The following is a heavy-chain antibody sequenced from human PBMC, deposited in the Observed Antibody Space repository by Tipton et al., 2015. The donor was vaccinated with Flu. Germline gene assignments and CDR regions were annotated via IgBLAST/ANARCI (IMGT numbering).Heavy chain of an antibody. J-gene: IGHJ4*02. Sequence: TLSLTCTVSGGSISSSSYYWGWIRQPPGKGLEWIGSIYYSGSTYYNPSLKSRVTISVDTSKNQFSLKLSSVTAADTAVYYCATPLRTAMVTYYFDYWGQGTLVTVSS. D-gene: IGHD5-18*01. CDR3: ATPLRTAMVTYYFDY. V-gene: IGHV4-39*01. CDR2: IYYSGST. CDR1: GGSISSSSYY.